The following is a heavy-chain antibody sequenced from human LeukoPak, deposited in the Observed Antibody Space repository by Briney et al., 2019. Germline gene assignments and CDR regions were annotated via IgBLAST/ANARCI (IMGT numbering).Heavy chain of an antibody. CDR1: VYTFTSYG. J-gene: IGHJ3*02. CDR3: ARGRVAGTEPDAFDI. Sequence: ASVKVSCKASVYTFTSYGISWVRQAPGQGLEWMGWISAYNGNTNYAQKLQGRVTMTTDTSTSTAYMELRSLRSDDTAVYYCARGRVAGTEPDAFDIWGQGTMVTVSS. D-gene: IGHD6-19*01. CDR2: ISAYNGNT. V-gene: IGHV1-18*01.